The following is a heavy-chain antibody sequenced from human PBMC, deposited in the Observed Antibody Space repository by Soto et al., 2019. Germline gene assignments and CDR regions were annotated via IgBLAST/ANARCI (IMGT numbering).Heavy chain of an antibody. CDR3: AKDSQFYYMDV. Sequence: EVQLVESGGGLAQPGRSLRLSCAASGFNINYYAMHWVRQAPGKGLEWVSGISWNSDIIGYADSVKGRFTISRDNAKNSVYLQMNRLRAEDTALYYWAKDSQFYYMDVWGQGTTVTVSS. V-gene: IGHV3-9*01. CDR2: ISWNSDII. CDR1: GFNINYYA. J-gene: IGHJ6*03.